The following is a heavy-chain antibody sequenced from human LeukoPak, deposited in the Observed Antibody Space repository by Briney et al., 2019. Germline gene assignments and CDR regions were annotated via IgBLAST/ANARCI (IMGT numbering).Heavy chain of an antibody. J-gene: IGHJ4*02. CDR2: ISSSSGYI. CDR3: AREVYDSKFSLDN. Sequence: GGSLRLSCAASGFXFSRYNINWVRQAPGKGLEWGSYISSSSGYIYYADLVKGRFTISRDNAKKSLYLQMNSLRAEDTAVYYCAREVYDSKFSLDNWGQGTLVTVSS. V-gene: IGHV3-21*01. CDR1: GFXFSRYN. D-gene: IGHD3-22*01.